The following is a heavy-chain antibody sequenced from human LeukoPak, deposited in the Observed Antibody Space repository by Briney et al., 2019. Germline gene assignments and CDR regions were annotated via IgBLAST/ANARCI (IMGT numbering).Heavy chain of an antibody. D-gene: IGHD3/OR15-3a*01. Sequence: SETLSVTCTVSGGSMKGYHWSWIRQPPEKGLEWIGYIYSNEATEYKPSLKSRVTISADTSKNQFSLKLTSVSAADTAIYYRARRNDFLYCGQGTMVTVSS. CDR2: IYSNEAT. J-gene: IGHJ3*01. CDR1: GGSMKGYH. CDR3: ARRNDFLY. V-gene: IGHV4-4*08.